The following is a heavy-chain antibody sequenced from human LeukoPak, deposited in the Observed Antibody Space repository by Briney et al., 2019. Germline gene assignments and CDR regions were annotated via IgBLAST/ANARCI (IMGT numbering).Heavy chain of an antibody. CDR3: ARSGSYHLDY. CDR2: ISYDGSNK. CDR1: GFTFSSYA. D-gene: IGHD1-26*01. V-gene: IGHV3-30-3*01. Sequence: PGGSLRLSCAASGFTFSSYAMRWVRQAPGKGLEGVAVISYDGSNKYYADSVKGRFTISRDNSKNTLYLQMNSLRAEDTAVYYCARSGSYHLDYWGQGTLVTVSS. J-gene: IGHJ4*02.